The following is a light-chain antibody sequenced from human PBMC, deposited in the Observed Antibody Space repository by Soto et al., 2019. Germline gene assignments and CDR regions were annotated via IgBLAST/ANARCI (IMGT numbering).Light chain of an antibody. J-gene: IGKJ4*01. CDR3: QQYYSPPLT. CDR2: WAS. Sequence: DIVMTQSPDSLAVSLGERATINGKPTQNVLYSSNNKNQLAWYQKKPGQPPKLLIYWASTRESGVPDRFSGSGSGTDFILTISSLQAEDVAVYYCQQYYSPPLTFGGGTKVEIK. CDR1: QNVLYSSNNKNQ. V-gene: IGKV4-1*01.